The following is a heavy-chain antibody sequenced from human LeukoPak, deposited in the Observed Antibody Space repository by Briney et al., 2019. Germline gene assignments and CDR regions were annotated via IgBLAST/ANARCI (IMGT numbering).Heavy chain of an antibody. CDR2: IKSKTDGGAT. CDR3: TTRKNGYYYGSGSYSYYFDY. D-gene: IGHD3-10*01. CDR1: GFTFSNAW. V-gene: IGHV3-15*01. J-gene: IGHJ4*02. Sequence: GGSLRLSCAASGFTFSNAWMSWVRQAPGKGLEWVGRIKSKTDGGATHYAAPVKGRFTISRDDSKNTLSLQMNSLKTEDTAVYYCTTRKNGYYYGSGSYSYYFDYWGQGTLVTVSS.